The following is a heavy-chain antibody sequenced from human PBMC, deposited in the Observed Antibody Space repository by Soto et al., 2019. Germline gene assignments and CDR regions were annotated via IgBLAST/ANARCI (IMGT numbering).Heavy chain of an antibody. CDR1: GGTFSSYT. V-gene: IGHV1-46*03. Sequence: AASVKVSCKASGGTFSSYTISWVRQAPGQGLEWKGIINPSGGSTSYAQKFQGRVTMTRDTSTSTVYMELSSLRSEDTAVYYCARDPYDSSGYLAYWGQGTLVTAPQ. D-gene: IGHD3-22*01. J-gene: IGHJ4*02. CDR2: INPSGGST. CDR3: ARDPYDSSGYLAY.